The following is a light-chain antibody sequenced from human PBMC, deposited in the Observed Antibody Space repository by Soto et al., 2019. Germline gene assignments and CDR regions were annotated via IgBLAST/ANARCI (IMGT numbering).Light chain of an antibody. CDR2: GVS. CDR1: QLFSSN. J-gene: IGKJ5*01. V-gene: IGKV3-15*01. Sequence: EVVMTQSPATLSVSPGERATLSCRASQLFSSNLAWYQHKPGQAPRLLIYGVSTRDTGVPDRFSGSASGTEFTLTISSLQSEDFAVYYCQQYNNWPRTFGQGTRREIK. CDR3: QQYNNWPRT.